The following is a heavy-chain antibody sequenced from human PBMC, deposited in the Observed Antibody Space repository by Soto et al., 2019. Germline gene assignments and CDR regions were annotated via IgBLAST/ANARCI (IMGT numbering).Heavy chain of an antibody. J-gene: IGHJ4*02. Sequence: QVQLQESGPGLVKPSGTLSLTCAVSGGSISSSNWWSWVRQPPGKGLEWIGKIYHSGSTNYNPSLKSRVTISVDKSNNQFSLKLSSVTAADTAVYYCARVYMVRVTIIRYFDYWGQGTLVTVSS. V-gene: IGHV4-4*02. CDR1: GGSISSSNW. CDR3: ARVYMVRVTIIRYFDY. D-gene: IGHD3-10*01. CDR2: IYHSGST.